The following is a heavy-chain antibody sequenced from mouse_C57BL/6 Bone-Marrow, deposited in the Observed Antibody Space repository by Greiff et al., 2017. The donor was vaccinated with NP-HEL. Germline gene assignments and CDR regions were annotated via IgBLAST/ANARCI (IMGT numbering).Heavy chain of an antibody. D-gene: IGHD2-3*01. Sequence: VKLVESGPELVKPGASVKLSCKASGYTFTSYDINWVKQRPGQGLEWIGWIYPRDGSTKYNEKFKGKATLTVDTSSSTAYMELHSLTSEDSAVYFCARRRIYDGYYGPFDYWGQGTTLTVSS. CDR2: IYPRDGST. V-gene: IGHV1-85*01. J-gene: IGHJ2*01. CDR1: GYTFTSYD. CDR3: ARRRIYDGYYGPFDY.